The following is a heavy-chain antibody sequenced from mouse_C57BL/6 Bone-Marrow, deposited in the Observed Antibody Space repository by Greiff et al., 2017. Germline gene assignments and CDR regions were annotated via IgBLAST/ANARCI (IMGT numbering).Heavy chain of an antibody. CDR3: ARDLLNYYGSSWYFDV. J-gene: IGHJ1*03. Sequence: DVKLVESEGGLVQPGSSMKLSCTASGFTFSDYYMAWVRQVPEKGLEWVANINYDGSSTYYLDSLKSRFIISRDNAKNILYLQMSSLKSEDTATYYCARDLLNYYGSSWYFDVWGTGTTVTVSS. D-gene: IGHD1-1*01. CDR1: GFTFSDYY. CDR2: INYDGSST. V-gene: IGHV5-16*01.